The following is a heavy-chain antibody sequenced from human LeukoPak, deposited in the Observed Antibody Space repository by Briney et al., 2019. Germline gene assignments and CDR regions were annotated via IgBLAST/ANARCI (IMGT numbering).Heavy chain of an antibody. CDR2: ISYDGSNK. V-gene: IGHV3-30-3*01. CDR3: ARDSSVYYDSSGYSFFEY. D-gene: IGHD3-22*01. J-gene: IGHJ4*02. CDR1: GFTFDDYA. Sequence: GGSLRLSCAASGFTFDDYAMHWVRQAPGKGLEWVAVISYDGSNKYYADSVKGRFTISRDNSKNTLYLQMNSLRAEDTAVYYCARDSSVYYDSSGYSFFEYWGQGTLVTVSS.